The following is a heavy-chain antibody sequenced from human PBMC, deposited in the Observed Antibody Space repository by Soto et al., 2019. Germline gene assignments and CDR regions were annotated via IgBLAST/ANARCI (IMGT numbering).Heavy chain of an antibody. CDR2: ISYDGSNK. CDR3: AKSLTYYDFWSGYMYDAFDI. J-gene: IGHJ3*02. D-gene: IGHD3-3*01. Sequence: GGSLRLSCAASGFTFSSYGMHWVRHAPGKGLEWVAVISYDGSNKYYADSVKGRFTISRDNSKNTLYLQMNSLRAEDTVVYYCAKSLTYYDFWSGYMYDAFDIWGQGTMVTVSS. CDR1: GFTFSSYG. V-gene: IGHV3-30*18.